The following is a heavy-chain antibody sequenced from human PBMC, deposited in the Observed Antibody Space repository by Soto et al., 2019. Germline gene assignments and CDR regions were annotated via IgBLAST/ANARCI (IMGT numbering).Heavy chain of an antibody. D-gene: IGHD5-18*01. CDR1: GFTFSSYS. CDR2: ISSSSYHT. J-gene: IGHJ4*02. CDR3: ARGSDNYGPNDY. Sequence: GGSLRLSCAASGFTFSSYSLNWVRQAPGKGLEWVSCISSSSYHTCYADSVKGRFTISRDSAKNSLFLQMNSLRVEDTAVYYCARGSDNYGPNDYWGQGTLVTVSS. V-gene: IGHV3-21*04.